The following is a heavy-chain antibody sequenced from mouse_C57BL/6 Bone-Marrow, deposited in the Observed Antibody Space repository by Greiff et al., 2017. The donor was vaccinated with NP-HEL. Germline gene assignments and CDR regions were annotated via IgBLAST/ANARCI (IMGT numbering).Heavy chain of an antibody. CDR3: ARHYYGSSNWYFDV. Sequence: VQLQQPGAELVMPGASVKLSCKASGYTFTSYWMHWVKQRPGQGLEWIGEIDPSDSYTNYNQKFKGKSTLTVDKSSSTAYMQLSSLTSEDSAVYYCARHYYGSSNWYFDVWGTGTTVTVSS. J-gene: IGHJ1*03. CDR1: GYTFTSYW. CDR2: IDPSDSYT. V-gene: IGHV1-69*01. D-gene: IGHD1-1*01.